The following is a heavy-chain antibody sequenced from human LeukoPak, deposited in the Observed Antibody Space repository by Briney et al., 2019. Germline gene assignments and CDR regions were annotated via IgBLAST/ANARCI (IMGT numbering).Heavy chain of an antibody. D-gene: IGHD6-13*01. J-gene: IGHJ4*02. CDR2: ISYSGST. CDR1: GGSISSYY. CDR3: ARVLSSSWYALFDF. Sequence: PSETLSLTCTVSGGSISSYYGIGIPQPPGKGVEWIGYISYSGSTDYNPSLKRRVTISVDTSKNQFSLKLSSVPAADTAVLFCARVLSSSWYALFDFWRQGTLVTVSS. V-gene: IGHV4-59*01.